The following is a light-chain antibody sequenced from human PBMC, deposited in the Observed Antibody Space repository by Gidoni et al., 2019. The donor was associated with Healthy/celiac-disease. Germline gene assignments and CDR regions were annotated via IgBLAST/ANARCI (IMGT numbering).Light chain of an antibody. Sequence: QAVVTQEPSLTVSPGGTVTLTCGSSTGAVTSGHYPYWFQQKPGQASRTLIYDTSNKHSWTPARFSGSLRGGKAALTLSGAQPEDEAEYYCLRSYSGARVFGGGTKLTVL. CDR3: LRSYSGARV. CDR2: DTS. CDR1: TGAVTSGHY. V-gene: IGLV7-46*01. J-gene: IGLJ2*01.